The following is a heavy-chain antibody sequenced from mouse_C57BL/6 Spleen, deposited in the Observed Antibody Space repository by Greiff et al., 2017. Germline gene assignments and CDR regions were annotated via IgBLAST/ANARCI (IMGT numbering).Heavy chain of an antibody. Sequence: VQLQQSGAELVRPGASVKLSCTASGFNIKDYYMHWVKQRPEQGLAWIGRIDPEAGDTEYAPKFQGKATMTADTSSNTAYLQLSSLTSEDTAVYYCTTDSRGAMDYRGQGASVTVSS. D-gene: IGHD1-1*01. V-gene: IGHV14-1*01. CDR3: TTDSRGAMDY. CDR1: GFNIKDYY. J-gene: IGHJ4*01. CDR2: IDPEAGDT.